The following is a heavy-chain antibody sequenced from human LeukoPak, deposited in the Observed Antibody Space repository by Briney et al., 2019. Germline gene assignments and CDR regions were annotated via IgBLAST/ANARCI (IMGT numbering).Heavy chain of an antibody. V-gene: IGHV3-74*01. CDR2: ISGDGSST. CDR3: VRTTYGPEY. D-gene: IGHD1-1*01. CDR1: GFTFSRHW. J-gene: IGHJ4*02. Sequence: GGSLRLYCAASGFTFSRHWMHWVRQAPGKGLAWVSRISGDGSSTSYADSVKGRFTIYRDNAKNTMYLQMNSLTVEDTAVYYCVRTTYGPEYWGQGTLVTVSS.